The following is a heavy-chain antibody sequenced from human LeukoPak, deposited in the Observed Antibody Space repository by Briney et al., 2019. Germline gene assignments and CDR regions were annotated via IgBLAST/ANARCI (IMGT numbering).Heavy chain of an antibody. Sequence: GGSLRLSCAASGFTFSSYWMSWVRQAPGKGLEWVANIKQDGSEKYYVDSVKGRFTISRDNAKNSLYLQMNSLRAEDTAVYYCARDEMRPHHAFDIWGQGTMVTVSS. CDR1: GFTFSSYW. V-gene: IGHV3-7*03. CDR2: IKQDGSEK. CDR3: ARDEMRPHHAFDI. J-gene: IGHJ3*02.